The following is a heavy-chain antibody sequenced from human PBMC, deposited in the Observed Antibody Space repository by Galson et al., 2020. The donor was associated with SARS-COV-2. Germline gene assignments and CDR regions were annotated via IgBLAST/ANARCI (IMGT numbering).Heavy chain of an antibody. V-gene: IGHV4-61*01. CDR1: GGSVSSGSYY. CDR3: ARALTVDGTKGAYFHV. J-gene: IGHJ1*01. D-gene: IGHD6-19*01. Sequence: SETLSLTCAVSGGSVSSGSYYWSWIRQPPGQGLEPIGHIYYNAVTNYNPSLKSRVTISVDTSKSQFSLRLNSVTTAETAVYYCARALTVDGTKGAYFHVWGQGTLVTVSS. CDR2: IYYNAVT.